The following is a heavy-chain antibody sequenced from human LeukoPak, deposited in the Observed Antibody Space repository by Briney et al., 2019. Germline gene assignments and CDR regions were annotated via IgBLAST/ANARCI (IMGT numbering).Heavy chain of an antibody. Sequence: PGGSLRLSCASSVRTVIINYMTWVRQAPGKGLEWVSVLYSDGNTKYADSVQGRFTISRDNSKNTLYLEMNSLSTDDTAVYYCAISVEPLAANTLAYWGQGTLVTVSS. CDR2: LYSDGNT. CDR1: VRTVIINY. D-gene: IGHD1-14*01. V-gene: IGHV3-53*01. CDR3: AISVEPLAANTLAY. J-gene: IGHJ4*02.